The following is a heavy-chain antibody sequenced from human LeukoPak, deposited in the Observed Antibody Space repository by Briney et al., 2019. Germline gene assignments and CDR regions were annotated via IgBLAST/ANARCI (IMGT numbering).Heavy chain of an antibody. J-gene: IGHJ4*02. CDR1: GFTFSSYG. CDR3: AKDLHHGSADY. CDR2: ISYDGSNK. Sequence: PGGSLRPSCAASGFTFSSYGMHWVRQAPGKGLEWVAVISYDGSNKYYADSVKGRFTISRDNSKNTLYLQMNSLRAEDTAVYYCAKDLHHGSADYWGQGTLVTVSS. D-gene: IGHD2-2*03. V-gene: IGHV3-30*18.